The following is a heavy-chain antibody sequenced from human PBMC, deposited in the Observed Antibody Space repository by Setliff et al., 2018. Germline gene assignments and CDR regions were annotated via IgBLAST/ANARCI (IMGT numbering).Heavy chain of an antibody. Sequence: SETLSLTCTVSGVSIRSYYWSWIRQPPGKGLEWIGYIFYSGSSNYNPSLQSRVSISVDTSKNQLSPKLDSLTAADTAVYFCARLPRTVTHFDYWGQGALVTVSS. CDR2: IFYSGSS. J-gene: IGHJ4*02. D-gene: IGHD4-17*01. CDR1: GVSIRSYY. CDR3: ARLPRTVTHFDY. V-gene: IGHV4-59*01.